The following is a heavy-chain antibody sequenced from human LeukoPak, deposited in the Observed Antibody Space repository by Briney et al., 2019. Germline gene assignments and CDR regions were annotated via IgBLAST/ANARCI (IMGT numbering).Heavy chain of an antibody. Sequence: SETLSLTCTVSGGAISIYYWSWIRQPPGKGLEWTAYSYYSGSTNYNPSLKSRVTVSLYTSKNQFSLKLISETAADTAGYYCARIRSVGAPFDYWGQGTLVTVSS. V-gene: IGHV4-59*08. CDR3: ARIRSVGAPFDY. J-gene: IGHJ4*02. CDR1: GGAISIYY. D-gene: IGHD2-2*01. CDR2: SYYSGST.